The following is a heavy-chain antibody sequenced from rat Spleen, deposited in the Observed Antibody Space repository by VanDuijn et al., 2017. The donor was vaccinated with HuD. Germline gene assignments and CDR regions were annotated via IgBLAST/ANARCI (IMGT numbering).Heavy chain of an antibody. CDR1: GFSLTSYN. V-gene: IGHV2-41*01. CDR3: VRANRESYAHFDY. D-gene: IGHD1-12*01. Sequence: QVQLKESVPGLVQPSQTLSLTCTVAGFSLTSYNVHWVRQPPGTVLEWMGVIWHGGSTAYNSSFNFRLSVSRDISKSQVFLRMNSLQTEDTATYYCVRANRESYAHFDYWGQGVVVTVSS. CDR2: IWHGGST. J-gene: IGHJ2*01.